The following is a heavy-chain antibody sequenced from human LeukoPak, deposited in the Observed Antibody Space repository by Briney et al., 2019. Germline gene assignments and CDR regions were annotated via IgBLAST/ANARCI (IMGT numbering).Heavy chain of an antibody. V-gene: IGHV3-23*01. J-gene: IGHJ4*02. D-gene: IGHD6-6*01. CDR3: AKDLGRYSMSSAYYFDY. Sequence: GGSLTLSCAASGCSFSNYAISGVRHAPGQGLDQVPSVTSSGGHIYYADFVKGRFTISRDNSKNTLYLQINSLRAEDTAVYYCAKDLGRYSMSSAYYFDYWGQGTLVTVSS. CDR2: VTSSGGHI. CDR1: GCSFSNYA.